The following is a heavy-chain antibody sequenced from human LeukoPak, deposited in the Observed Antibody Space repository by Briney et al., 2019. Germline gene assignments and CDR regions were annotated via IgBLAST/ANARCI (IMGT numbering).Heavy chain of an antibody. Sequence: GGSLRLSCAASGFTFSSYSMNWVRQAPGKGLEWVSSISSSSSYIYYADSVKGRFTISRDNAKNSLYLQMNSLRAEDTAVYYCARVSYRQDGMDVWGQGATVIVSS. CDR3: ARVSYRQDGMDV. V-gene: IGHV3-21*01. D-gene: IGHD5-12*01. CDR1: GFTFSSYS. J-gene: IGHJ6*02. CDR2: ISSSSSYI.